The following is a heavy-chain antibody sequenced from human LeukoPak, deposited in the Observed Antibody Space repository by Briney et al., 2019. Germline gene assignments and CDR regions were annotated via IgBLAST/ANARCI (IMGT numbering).Heavy chain of an antibody. D-gene: IGHD5-24*01. CDR1: GYSFTNYW. Sequence: GESLKISCKGSGYSFTNYWIGWVRQMPGKGPEWMGIIYPGDSDTRYSPSFEGQVTISADKSIRTAYLQWSSLKTSDTAMYYCALRVGRNGYKGWGQGTMVTVSS. CDR2: IYPGDSDT. V-gene: IGHV5-51*01. CDR3: ALRVGRNGYKG. J-gene: IGHJ3*01.